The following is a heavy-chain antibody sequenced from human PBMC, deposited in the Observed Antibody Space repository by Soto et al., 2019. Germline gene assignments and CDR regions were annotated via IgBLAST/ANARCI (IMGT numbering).Heavy chain of an antibody. D-gene: IGHD3-22*01. CDR2: ITNDGSST. CDR1: GFTFSSYW. Sequence: GGSLRLSCGVSGFTFSSYWMDWVRQVPGKGLVWVSRITNDGSSTSYADSVKGRFTISRDNAKNTLYLQMNSLRAEDTAVYYCARDRGFYETNGYSFPFFDIWGQGTMVTVSS. V-gene: IGHV3-74*01. CDR3: ARDRGFYETNGYSFPFFDI. J-gene: IGHJ3*02.